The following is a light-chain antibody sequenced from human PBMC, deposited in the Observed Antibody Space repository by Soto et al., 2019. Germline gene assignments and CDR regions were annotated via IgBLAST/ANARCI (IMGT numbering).Light chain of an antibody. CDR2: GAS. CDR3: QQYGNSRLT. V-gene: IGKV3-20*01. CDR1: QSVGSSY. Sequence: EIVLTQSPGTLSLSPGERVTLSCRASQSVGSSYLAWYQQKPGQAPRLLIYGASNRATGIPDRFSGSVSGTDFTLTISRLEPEDFAVYYCQQYGNSRLTFGGGTKVEIK. J-gene: IGKJ4*01.